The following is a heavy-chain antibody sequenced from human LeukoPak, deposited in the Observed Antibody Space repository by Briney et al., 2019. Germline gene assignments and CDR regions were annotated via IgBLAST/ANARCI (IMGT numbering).Heavy chain of an antibody. CDR1: GFTVTYNY. CDR2: IYSAGSGGYT. CDR3: ARETVGPFYSNRYYYMDV. V-gene: IGHV3-66*01. D-gene: IGHD4-11*01. Sequence: GGSLRLSCAASGFTVTYNYMSWVRQAPGKGLEWVSVIYSAGSGGYTYYADSVKGRFTISRDNSKNTLYLQMNSLRAEDTAVYYCARETVGPFYSNRYYYMDVWGKGTTVTVSS. J-gene: IGHJ6*03.